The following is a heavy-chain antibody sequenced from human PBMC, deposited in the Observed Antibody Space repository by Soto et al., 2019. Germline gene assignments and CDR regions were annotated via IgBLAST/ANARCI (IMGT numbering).Heavy chain of an antibody. CDR2: IWYDGSNK. V-gene: IGHV3-33*01. CDR1: GFTFSSYG. Sequence: QVQLVESGGGVVQPGRSLRLSCAASGFTFSSYGMHWVRQAPGKGLEWVAVIWYDGSNKYYADSVKGRFTISRDNSKNTLYLQMNSLRAEDTAVYYCARDRGRSSSGRTSTAGSFDYWGQGTLVTVSS. CDR3: ARDRGRSSSGRTSTAGSFDY. D-gene: IGHD6-6*01. J-gene: IGHJ4*02.